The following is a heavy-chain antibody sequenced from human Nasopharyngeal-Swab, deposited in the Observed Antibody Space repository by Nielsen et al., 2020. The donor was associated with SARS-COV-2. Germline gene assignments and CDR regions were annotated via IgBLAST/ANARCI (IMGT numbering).Heavy chain of an antibody. D-gene: IGHD3-22*01. J-gene: IGHJ3*02. V-gene: IGHV4-38-2*02. CDR2: IYHSGST. Sequence: SETLSLTCTVSGYSISSGYYWGWIRQHPGKGLEWIGSIYHSGSTYYNPSLKSRVTISVDTSKNQFPLKLSSVTAADTAVYYCARDGQYYDSSGYYYSDAFDIWGQGTMVTVSS. CDR3: ARDGQYYDSSGYYYSDAFDI. CDR1: GYSISSGYY.